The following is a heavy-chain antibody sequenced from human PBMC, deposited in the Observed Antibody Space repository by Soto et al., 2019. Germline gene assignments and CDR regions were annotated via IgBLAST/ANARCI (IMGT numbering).Heavy chain of an antibody. Sequence: PGGSLILSCAASGFTFSSYAMSWVRQAPGKGLEWVSAIIASGGSTYDADSVKGRFTISRDNSNNTLYLEMNSLRADDTAVYYCAKDLRGPEAGTWYFDLWGRGTLVTVSS. CDR3: AKDLRGPEAGTWYFDL. V-gene: IGHV3-23*01. CDR1: GFTFSSYA. J-gene: IGHJ2*01. CDR2: IIASGGST. D-gene: IGHD6-13*01.